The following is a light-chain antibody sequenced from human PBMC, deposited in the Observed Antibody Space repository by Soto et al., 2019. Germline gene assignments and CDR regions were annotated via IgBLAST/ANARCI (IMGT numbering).Light chain of an antibody. V-gene: IGLV2-14*03. CDR3: SSYTSSSTPFV. J-gene: IGLJ1*01. CDR1: SSDVGGYNY. Sequence: QSALTQPASVSGSPGQSITISCTGTSSDVGGYNYVSWYQQHPGKAPKLIIYDVTNRPSGVSDRFSGSKSGNTASLTNSGLQAEDGTDYYCSSYTSSSTPFVFGTGTKLTVL. CDR2: DVT.